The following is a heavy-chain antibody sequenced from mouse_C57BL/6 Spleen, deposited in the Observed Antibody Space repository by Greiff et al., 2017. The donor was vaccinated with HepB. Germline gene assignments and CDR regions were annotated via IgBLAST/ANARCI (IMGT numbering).Heavy chain of an antibody. Sequence: VQLQQSGAELVKPGASVKISCKASGYAFSSYWMNWVKQRPGKGLEWIGQIYPGDGDTNYNGKFKGKATLTADKSSSTAYMQLSSLTSEDSAVYFCARGYYGNYAMDYWGQGTSVTVSS. D-gene: IGHD2-1*01. CDR1: GYAFSSYW. V-gene: IGHV1-80*01. CDR2: IYPGDGDT. J-gene: IGHJ4*01. CDR3: ARGYYGNYAMDY.